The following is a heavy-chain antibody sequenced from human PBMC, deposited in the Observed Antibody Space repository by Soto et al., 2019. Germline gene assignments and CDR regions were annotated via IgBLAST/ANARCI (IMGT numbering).Heavy chain of an antibody. J-gene: IGHJ4*02. CDR2: ISESGGST. CDR3: AKRSPYSSGWYSPIFDY. CDR1: GFSFSDYA. Sequence: GSLRLSGAASGFSFSDYAMSWVRQAPGKGLEWVSVISESGGSTHYADSVRGRFTVSRDNSKNSLSLRMNSLRDEDTAVYFCAKRSPYSSGWYSPIFDYWGQGDLVTVS. D-gene: IGHD6-13*01. V-gene: IGHV3-23*01.